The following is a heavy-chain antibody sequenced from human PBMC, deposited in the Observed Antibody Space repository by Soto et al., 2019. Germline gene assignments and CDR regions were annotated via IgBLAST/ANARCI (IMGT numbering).Heavy chain of an antibody. CDR2: IYYSGST. J-gene: IGHJ4*02. CDR3: ARGRLVRGDIGYYFDY. V-gene: IGHV4-31*03. CDR1: GGSISSGGYY. D-gene: IGHD3-10*01. Sequence: QVQLQESGPGLVKPSQTLSLTCTVSGGSISSGGYYWSWIRQHPGKGLEWIGYIYYSGSTYYNPSLKSRVTISVDTSKNQFSLKLSSVTAADTAVYYCARGRLVRGDIGYYFDYWGQGTLVTVSS.